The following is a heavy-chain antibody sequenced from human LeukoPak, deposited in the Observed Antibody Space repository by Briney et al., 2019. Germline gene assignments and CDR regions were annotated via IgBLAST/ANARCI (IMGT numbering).Heavy chain of an antibody. Sequence: GGSLRLSCAASGFTFSSYGMNWLRQAPGKRLEWVSYISSSSDSIYYADSVKGRFTISRDNAENSLYLQMSSLRDEDTAVYYCARAMRSGYDYWGQGTLVTVSS. V-gene: IGHV3-48*02. J-gene: IGHJ4*02. CDR3: ARAMRSGYDY. CDR2: ISSSSDSI. D-gene: IGHD5-12*01. CDR1: GFTFSSYG.